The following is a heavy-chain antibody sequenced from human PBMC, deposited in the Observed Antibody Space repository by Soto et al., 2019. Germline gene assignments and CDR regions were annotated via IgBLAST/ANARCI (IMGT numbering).Heavy chain of an antibody. CDR2: IIPILEAT. J-gene: IGHJ6*02. V-gene: IGHV1-69*01. CDR3: ATSDCGNECQPNRAFYYFGWDV. CDR1: GGTFSDFT. D-gene: IGHD2-21*01. Sequence: QVQLVQSGAEVRKPGSSVKVSCRASGGTFSDFTVTWVRQAPGQGLEWMGGIIPILEATKYAQTFQDRVTFTADESKSTVFMELSSLRSEDTAVYFCATSDCGNECQPNRAFYYFGWDVWGQGTTVTVSS.